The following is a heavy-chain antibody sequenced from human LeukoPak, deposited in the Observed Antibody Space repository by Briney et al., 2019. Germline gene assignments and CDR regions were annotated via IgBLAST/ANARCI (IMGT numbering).Heavy chain of an antibody. V-gene: IGHV3-53*01. Sequence: GGSLRLSCAASGFTVSSNYMSWVRQAPGKGLEWVSVIYSGGSTYYADSVKGRFTISRDNSKNSLYLQMNSLRAEDTALYYCASGLSYDSSGYYYSPFDYWGQGTLVTVSS. D-gene: IGHD3-22*01. CDR2: IYSGGST. CDR3: ASGLSYDSSGYYYSPFDY. CDR1: GFTVSSNY. J-gene: IGHJ4*02.